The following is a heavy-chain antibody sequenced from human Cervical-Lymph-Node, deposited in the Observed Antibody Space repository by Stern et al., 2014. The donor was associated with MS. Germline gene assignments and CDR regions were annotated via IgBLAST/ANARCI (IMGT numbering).Heavy chain of an antibody. CDR2: IHGGNGNT. CDR1: GYTFSSYA. J-gene: IGHJ6*02. Sequence: VQLLESGAEVKKPGASVRLSCKTSGYTFSSYATHWVRQAPGQSLEWMGWIHGGNGNTKYSRQFQDRVTIDRETSATTVYMEVRSLRPEDTAVYYCARDPRGGMDVWGQGPTVPVSS. CDR3: ARDPRGGMDV. V-gene: IGHV1-3*03.